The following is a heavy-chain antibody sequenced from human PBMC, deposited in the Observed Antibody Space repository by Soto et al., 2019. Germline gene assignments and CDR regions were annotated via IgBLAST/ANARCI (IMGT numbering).Heavy chain of an antibody. V-gene: IGHV4-38-2*01. CDR3: AGGHCDSSGYSGNWFDP. Sequence: PSETLSLTCAVSGYSICSGYYCGWIRQHPAKGLEWNGSIYHSGSTYYNSSLNSRVTILVDTSKKHFSLMLSSVAAANTAVYYCAGGHCDSSGYSGNWFDPWGQGTLVTVSS. CDR2: IYHSGST. CDR1: GYSICSGYY. J-gene: IGHJ5*02. D-gene: IGHD3-22*01.